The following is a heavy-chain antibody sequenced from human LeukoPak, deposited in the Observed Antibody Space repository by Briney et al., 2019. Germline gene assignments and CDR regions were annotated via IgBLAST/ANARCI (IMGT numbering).Heavy chain of an antibody. Sequence: PSETLSLTCAVYGGSFSGYYWSWIRQPPGKGLEWIGEINHSGSTNYNPSLKSRVTISVDTSKNQFSLKLSSVTAADTAVYYCARQFGVAVAGTFDYWGQGTLVTVSS. CDR2: INHSGST. V-gene: IGHV4-34*01. D-gene: IGHD6-19*01. J-gene: IGHJ4*02. CDR3: ARQFGVAVAGTFDY. CDR1: GGSFSGYY.